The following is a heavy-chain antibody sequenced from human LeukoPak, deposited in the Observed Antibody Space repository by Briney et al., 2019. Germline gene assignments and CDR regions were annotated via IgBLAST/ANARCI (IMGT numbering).Heavy chain of an antibody. J-gene: IGHJ4*02. CDR1: GFTFSSYA. CDR2: ISSNGGST. Sequence: PGGSLRLSCAASGFTFSSYAMHWVRQAPGKGLEYVSAISSNGGSTYYANSVKGRFTISRDNSKNTLYLQMGSLRAEDMAVYYCARAYDSSGYYWDYRGQGTLVTVSS. V-gene: IGHV3-64*01. CDR3: ARAYDSSGYYWDY. D-gene: IGHD3-22*01.